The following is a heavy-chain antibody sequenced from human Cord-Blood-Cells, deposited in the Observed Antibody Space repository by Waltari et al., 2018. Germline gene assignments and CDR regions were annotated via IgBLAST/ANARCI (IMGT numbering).Heavy chain of an antibody. J-gene: IGHJ5*02. V-gene: IGHV4-34*01. CDR2: INHSGST. CDR1: GGSFSGYY. Sequence: QVQLQQWGAGLLKPSETLSLTCAVYGGSFSGYYWSWIRQPPGKGLEWIGEINHSGSTNYNTSLKSRVTISVDTSKNQFSLKLSSVTAADTAVYYCATRDDNWNWFDPWGQGTLVTVSS. D-gene: IGHD1-20*01. CDR3: ATRDDNWNWFDP.